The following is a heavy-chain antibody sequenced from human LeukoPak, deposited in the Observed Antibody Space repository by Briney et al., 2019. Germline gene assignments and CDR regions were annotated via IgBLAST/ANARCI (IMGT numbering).Heavy chain of an antibody. V-gene: IGHV4-59*01. D-gene: IGHD6-19*01. CDR2: IYYSGST. CDR3: ARRHSSGWYRDAFDI. CDR1: SGSITSYY. Sequence: PSETLSLTCTVSSGSITSYYWSWIRQPPGKGLEWIGYIYYSGSTNYNPSLKSRVTISRDTSKNQFSLKLSSVTAADTAVYYCARRHSSGWYRDAFDIWGQGTMVTVSS. J-gene: IGHJ3*02.